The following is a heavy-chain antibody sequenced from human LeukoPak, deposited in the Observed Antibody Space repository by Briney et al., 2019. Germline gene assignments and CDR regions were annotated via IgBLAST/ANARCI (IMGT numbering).Heavy chain of an antibody. CDR1: GFTFSSYS. J-gene: IGHJ4*02. CDR2: ISSSSSYI. D-gene: IGHD3-3*01. Sequence: GGSLRLSCAASGFTFSSYSMNWVRQAPGKGLEWVSSISSSSSYIYYADSAKGRFTISRDNAKNSLYLQMNSLRAEDTAVYYCARDLWAFDFWSGYHWGQGTLVTVSS. V-gene: IGHV3-21*01. CDR3: ARDLWAFDFWSGYH.